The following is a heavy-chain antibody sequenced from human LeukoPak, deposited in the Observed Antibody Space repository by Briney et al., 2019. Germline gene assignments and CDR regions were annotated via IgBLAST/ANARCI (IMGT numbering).Heavy chain of an antibody. CDR2: INPSGGST. D-gene: IGHD3-10*01. Sequence: ASVKVSCKASGYTFTRYYMNWVRHSPGQGLEGMGIINPSGGSTNYAQKFQGRVTMTRDTSTSTIYMEVGSLRSEDTAVYYCATSFRAVNWFDPWGQGTLVTVSS. J-gene: IGHJ5*02. CDR1: GYTFTRYY. V-gene: IGHV1-46*01. CDR3: ATSFRAVNWFDP.